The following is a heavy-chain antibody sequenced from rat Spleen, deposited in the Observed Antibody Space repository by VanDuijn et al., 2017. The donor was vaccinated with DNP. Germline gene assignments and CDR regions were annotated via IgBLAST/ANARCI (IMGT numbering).Heavy chain of an antibody. CDR1: GFSLTNYN. CDR2: IWNNGGT. CDR3: ARFDS. V-gene: IGHV2-41*01. J-gene: IGHJ2*01. Sequence: QVQMKESGPGLVQPSQTLSLTCDVAGFSLTNYNVHWVRQPPGKGLEWVGVIWNNGGTRYNSALKSRLNISKDTSKRQVFLTLNSLQSEDTATYYCARFDSWGQGIMVTVSS.